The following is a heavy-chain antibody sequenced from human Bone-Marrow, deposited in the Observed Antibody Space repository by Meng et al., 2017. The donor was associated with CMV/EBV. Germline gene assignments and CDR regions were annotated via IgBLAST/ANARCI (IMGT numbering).Heavy chain of an antibody. J-gene: IGHJ6*02. CDR1: GFTFSSYE. D-gene: IGHD6-13*01. CDR3: ARAAARQYFYYGMDV. CDR2: ISSSGSTI. V-gene: IGHV3-48*03. Sequence: GGSLRLSCAASGFTFSSYEMNWVRQAPGKGLEWVSYISSSGSTIYYADSVKGRFTISRDNAKNSLYLQMNSLRAEDTAVYYCARAAARQYFYYGMDVWGQGTTVTVSS.